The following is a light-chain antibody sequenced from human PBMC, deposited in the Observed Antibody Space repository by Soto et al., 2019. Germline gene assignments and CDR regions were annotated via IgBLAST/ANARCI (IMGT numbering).Light chain of an antibody. CDR3: QQYYSTPQT. CDR2: WAS. CDR1: QSVSSSY. V-gene: IGKV4-1*01. Sequence: EIVLTQSPGTLSLSPGEIATLSFSASQSVSSSYLAWYQQKPGQPPKLLIYWASTRESGVPDRFSGSGSGTDFTLTISSLQAEDVAVYYCQQYYSTPQTFGQGTKVDIK. J-gene: IGKJ1*01.